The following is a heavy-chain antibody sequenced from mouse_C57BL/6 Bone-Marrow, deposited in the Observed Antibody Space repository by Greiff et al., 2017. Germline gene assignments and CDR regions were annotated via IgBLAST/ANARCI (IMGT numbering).Heavy chain of an antibody. Sequence: QVQLKQPGAELVKPGASVKLSCKASGYTFTNYWMHWVKQRPGQGLEWIGMMHPNGGSPDYNEKFKSEATLSVDKSSRTAYMELSSLTSEDSAVYYCARRRWLPAWFAYWGQGTLVTVSA. J-gene: IGHJ3*01. CDR1: GYTFTNYW. D-gene: IGHD2-3*01. CDR2: MHPNGGSP. V-gene: IGHV1-64*01. CDR3: ARRRWLPAWFAY.